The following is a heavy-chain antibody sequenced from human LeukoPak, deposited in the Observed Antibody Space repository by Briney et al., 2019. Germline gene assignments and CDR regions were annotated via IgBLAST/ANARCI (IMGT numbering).Heavy chain of an antibody. CDR2: IYHSGST. J-gene: IGHJ4*02. CDR1: GYSISSGYY. CDR3: ARDLSFRLRNYFDY. V-gene: IGHV4-38-2*02. Sequence: SETLSLTCTVSGYSISSGYYWGWIRQPPGKGLEWIGSIYHSGSTYYNPSLESRVTISVDTSKNQFSLKLSSVTAADTAVYYCARDLSFRLRNYFDYWGQGTLVTVSS. D-gene: IGHD4-17*01.